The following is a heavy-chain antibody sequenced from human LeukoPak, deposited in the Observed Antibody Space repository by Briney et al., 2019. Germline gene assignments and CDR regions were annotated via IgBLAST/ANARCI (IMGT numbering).Heavy chain of an antibody. CDR1: GESINPYY. CDR2: IYKSGST. D-gene: IGHD2/OR15-2a*01. Sequence: SETLSLTCTVSGESINPYYWNWIRQPAWKGLEWIGHIYKSGSTNYNPSLKSRVTMSLDTSKNQFSLKLRSVTAADTAVYFCARSFLDYMDVWGKGTTVTVSS. CDR3: ARSFLDYMDV. V-gene: IGHV4-4*07. J-gene: IGHJ6*03.